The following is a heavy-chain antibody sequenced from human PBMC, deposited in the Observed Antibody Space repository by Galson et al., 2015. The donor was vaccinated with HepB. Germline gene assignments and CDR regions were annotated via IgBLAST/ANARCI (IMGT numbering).Heavy chain of an antibody. CDR3: VGLSSGYYSPFDY. CDR1: GFTFSSYR. CDR2: ISSSSSTI. Sequence: SLRLSCAASGFTFSSYRMNWVRQAPGKGLEWVSYISSSSSTISYADSVRGRFTISRDNAKNSLYLQMNSLRDEDTAVYYCVGLSSGYYSPFDYWGQGTLVTVSS. D-gene: IGHD3-22*01. V-gene: IGHV3-48*02. J-gene: IGHJ4*02.